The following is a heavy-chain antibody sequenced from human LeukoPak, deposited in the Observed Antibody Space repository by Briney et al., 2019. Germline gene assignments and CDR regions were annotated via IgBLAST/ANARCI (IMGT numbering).Heavy chain of an antibody. D-gene: IGHD3-10*01. J-gene: IGHJ4*02. CDR3: VKDRSDYASGNFDY. CDR1: GFTSIKYA. V-gene: IGHV3-23*01. CDR2: IGSGGGGT. Sequence: GGSLKLSCAASGFTSIKYALNCLRLTPGKGLEWVSGIGSGGGGTYYADFVKGRFTVSRDNSKNTVYLQMNSLRVEDTAVYYCVKDRSDYASGNFDYWGQGTQVTVSS.